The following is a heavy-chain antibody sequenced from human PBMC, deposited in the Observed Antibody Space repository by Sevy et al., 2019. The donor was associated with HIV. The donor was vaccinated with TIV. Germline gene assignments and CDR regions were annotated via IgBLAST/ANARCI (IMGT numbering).Heavy chain of an antibody. J-gene: IGHJ4*02. D-gene: IGHD1-26*01. Sequence: QLGGSLRLSCAASGFTFRNYWMTWVRQAPGKGLEWVANIKTDGSEKYYVDSVKGRFTISRDNAKNSLFLQMNSLRVEDTAVYYCAEPGTDCWGQGTLVTVSS. CDR2: IKTDGSEK. CDR3: AEPGTDC. V-gene: IGHV3-7*01. CDR1: GFTFRNYW.